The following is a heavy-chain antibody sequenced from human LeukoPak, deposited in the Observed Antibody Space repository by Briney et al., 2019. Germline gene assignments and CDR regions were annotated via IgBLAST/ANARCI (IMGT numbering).Heavy chain of an antibody. Sequence: PSETLSLTCAVSGSSITSDNWWSWVRQTPGKGLEWIGEIHHSGSTSYNPSLKTRVTISVDKSTNQLSLKVSSVTAADTAVYYCASNGDRCIDVWGKGTTVTVSS. D-gene: IGHD2-21*02. CDR3: ASNGDRCIDV. CDR1: GSSITSDNW. J-gene: IGHJ6*04. V-gene: IGHV4-4*02. CDR2: IHHSGST.